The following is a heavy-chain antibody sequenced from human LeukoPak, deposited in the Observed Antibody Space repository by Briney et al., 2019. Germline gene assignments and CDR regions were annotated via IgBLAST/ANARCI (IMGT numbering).Heavy chain of an antibody. CDR3: AREGRSRVGANAFDI. CDR2: ISSSSSTI. CDR1: RFTLCSFS. D-gene: IGHD1-26*01. Sequence: GGSPRLSRAASRFTLCSFSMNWGPRAPGEGVGGGLYISSSSSTIYYADSVKGRFTISRDNAKNSLYLQMNSLRDEDTAVYYCAREGRSRVGANAFDIWGQGTMVTVSS. J-gene: IGHJ3*02. V-gene: IGHV3-48*02.